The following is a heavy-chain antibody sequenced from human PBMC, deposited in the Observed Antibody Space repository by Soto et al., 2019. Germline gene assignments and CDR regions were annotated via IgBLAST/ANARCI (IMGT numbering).Heavy chain of an antibody. CDR3: ARQVWFGESYSNRFDP. Sequence: QLQLQESGPGLVKPSETLSLTCAVSGDSISRRDYYWAWIRQHPGKGTEWIGCMFYSGRIFYSPSLNSRVTIYVVTSKNHFSLRLSSVTSADTAVYYCARQVWFGESYSNRFDPWGQGTLVAVSS. D-gene: IGHD3-10*01. CDR2: MFYSGRI. J-gene: IGHJ5*02. CDR1: GDSISRRDYY. V-gene: IGHV4-39*02.